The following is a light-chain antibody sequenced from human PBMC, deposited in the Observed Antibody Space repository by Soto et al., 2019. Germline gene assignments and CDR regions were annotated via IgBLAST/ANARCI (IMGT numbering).Light chain of an antibody. CDR3: SSYAGSNNLGV. J-gene: IGLJ1*01. Sequence: QSVLTQPPSASGSPGQSVTISCNGTSSDVGGYNYVSWYQQHPGKAPKLMIYEVTKRPSGVPNRFSGSKSGNTASLTVSGLQAEDEADYYCSSYAGSNNLGVFGTGTKVTVL. V-gene: IGLV2-8*01. CDR1: SSDVGGYNY. CDR2: EVT.